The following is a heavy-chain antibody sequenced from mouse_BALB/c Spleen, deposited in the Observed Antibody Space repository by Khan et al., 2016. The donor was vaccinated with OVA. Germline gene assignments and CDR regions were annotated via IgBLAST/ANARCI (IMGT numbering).Heavy chain of an antibody. D-gene: IGHD1-1*01. CDR1: GYSITSGYA. CDR2: ISYSGDT. J-gene: IGHJ2*01. Sequence: VQLQQSGPGLVKPSQSLSLTCTVTGYSITSGYAWNWIRQFPGNKLEWMGYISYSGDTSYNPSLKSRISITRATSKNQFFLQLNTGTTEETATYCCARGNYYGYYFDYWGKGTPLTVSS. V-gene: IGHV3-2*02. CDR3: ARGNYYGYYFDY.